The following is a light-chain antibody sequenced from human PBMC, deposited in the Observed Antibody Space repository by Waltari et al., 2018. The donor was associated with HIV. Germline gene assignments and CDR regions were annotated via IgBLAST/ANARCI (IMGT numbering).Light chain of an antibody. V-gene: IGLV1-44*01. CDR1: SSNIGSNT. CDR3: AAWDDNRNAVV. J-gene: IGLJ2*01. Sequence: QSVLTQPPSASGTPGPGVAISCSGRSSNIGSNTITWYQQLSGTAPKLLINSNNQRPSGVPDRFSGSKSGTSGSLAISGLQSEDEADYYCAAWDDNRNAVVFGGGTKLTVL. CDR2: SNN.